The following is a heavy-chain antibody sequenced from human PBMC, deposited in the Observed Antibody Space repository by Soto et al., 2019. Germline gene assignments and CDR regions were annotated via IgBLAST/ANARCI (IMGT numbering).Heavy chain of an antibody. Sequence: AGGSLRLSCAASGFTFSSYEMNWVRQAPGKGLEWVSYISSSGSTIYYADSVKGRFTISRDNAKNSLYLQMNSLRAEDTAVYYCATKALTTFDYWGQGTLVTVSS. V-gene: IGHV3-48*03. J-gene: IGHJ4*02. CDR3: ATKALTTFDY. CDR2: ISSSGSTI. D-gene: IGHD4-17*01. CDR1: GFTFSSYE.